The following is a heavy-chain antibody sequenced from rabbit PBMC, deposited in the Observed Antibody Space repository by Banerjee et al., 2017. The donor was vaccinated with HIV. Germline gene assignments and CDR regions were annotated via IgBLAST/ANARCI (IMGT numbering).Heavy chain of an antibody. CDR3: ARTYGANGDDYYFNG. V-gene: IGHV1S45*01. CDR1: GFSFSNKYV. D-gene: IGHD2-1*01. CDR2: IYGGASGST. Sequence: QEQLEESGGDLVKPEGSLTLTCTASGFSFSNKYVMCWVRQAPGKGLEWIGCIYGGASGSTYFASWAKGRFTISKTSSTTVTLQMTSLTAADTATYFCARTYGANGDDYYFNGWGPGTLVTVS. J-gene: IGHJ4*01.